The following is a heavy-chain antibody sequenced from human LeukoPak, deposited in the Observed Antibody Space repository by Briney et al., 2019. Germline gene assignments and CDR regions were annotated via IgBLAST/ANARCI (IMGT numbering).Heavy chain of an antibody. Sequence: WESLSLTCAVYGGSFSGYYWSWIRQPPGKGLEWIGEINHSGSTNYNPSLKSRVTISVDTSKNQFSLKLSSVTAADTAVYYCARGRSQYSSPDYWGQGTLVTVSS. CDR1: GGSFSGYY. CDR3: ARGRSQYSSPDY. D-gene: IGHD5-12*01. CDR2: INHSGST. V-gene: IGHV4-34*01. J-gene: IGHJ4*02.